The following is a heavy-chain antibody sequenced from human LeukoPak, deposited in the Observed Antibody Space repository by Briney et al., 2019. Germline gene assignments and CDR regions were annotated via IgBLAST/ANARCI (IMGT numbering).Heavy chain of an antibody. Sequence: TSGTLSLTCDVSGVSINTCCYYWTWIRQPPGKGLEWIGYKYYSGSTRYNSSLRSRLTISLDTSKNQFSLRLTSVTAADTAVYYCARGRSYGFDFDSWGPGTLVIVFS. CDR1: GVSINTCCYY. D-gene: IGHD5-18*01. CDR2: KYYSGST. CDR3: ARGRSYGFDFDS. J-gene: IGHJ4*02. V-gene: IGHV4-61*01.